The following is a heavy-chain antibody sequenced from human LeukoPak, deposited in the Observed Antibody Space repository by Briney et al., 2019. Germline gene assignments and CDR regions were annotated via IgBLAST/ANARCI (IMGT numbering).Heavy chain of an antibody. CDR2: IYHSGST. CDR3: AQAGDCYVSGSYLGY. Sequence: SQTLSLTCTVSGGSISSGGSYWSWTRQPPGKGLEWIGYIYHSGSTYYNPSLKSRVTISVDTSKNQFSLTLSSVTAADAAVYYCAQAGDCYVSGSYLGYWGQGTLVTVSS. V-gene: IGHV4-30-2*02. CDR1: GGSISSGGSY. J-gene: IGHJ4*02. D-gene: IGHD3-10*01.